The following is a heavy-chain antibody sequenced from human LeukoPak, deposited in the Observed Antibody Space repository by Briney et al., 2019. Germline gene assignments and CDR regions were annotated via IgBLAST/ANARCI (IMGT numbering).Heavy chain of an antibody. J-gene: IGHJ4*02. D-gene: IGHD5-18*01. V-gene: IGHV3-43*02. Sequence: HSGGSLRLSCAASGFSLGYYWMHWVRQAPGKGLEWVSLISGDGGSTYYADSVKGRFTISRDNSKNSLYLQMNSLRTEDTALYYCAKGEYSYGYYYFDYWGQGTLVTVSS. CDR2: ISGDGGST. CDR3: AKGEYSYGYYYFDY. CDR1: GFSLGYYW.